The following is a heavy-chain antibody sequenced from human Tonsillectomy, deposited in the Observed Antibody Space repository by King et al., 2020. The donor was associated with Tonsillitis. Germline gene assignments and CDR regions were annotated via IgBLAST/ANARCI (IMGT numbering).Heavy chain of an antibody. D-gene: IGHD3-3*01. CDR1: GGSISRYY. Sequence: QLQESGPGLVKPSETLSLTCNVSGGSISRYYWSWIRQPPGKGLEWIAHIYDSGSTNYNPSLKSRVTISVDTSKNQFSLRLRTATAADTAVYSCARDLYDFGRGFFYGMDVWGQGTAVTVSS. V-gene: IGHV4-59*01. J-gene: IGHJ6*02. CDR3: ARDLYDFGRGFFYGMDV. CDR2: IYDSGST.